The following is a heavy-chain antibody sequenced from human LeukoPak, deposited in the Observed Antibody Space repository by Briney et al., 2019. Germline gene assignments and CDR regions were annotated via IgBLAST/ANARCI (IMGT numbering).Heavy chain of an antibody. Sequence: SDPLSLICSVCGHPMNRTHGLGRVRQSPGPGLEWIGEISLTGRTNYNLSVIARVIMSIDESRNQLSLTLTSVTAADTAMYYCTRDSGPYCPFGYWGQGTLVVVPS. D-gene: IGHD1-26*01. CDR3: TRDSGPYCPFGY. CDR1: GHPMNRTHG. V-gene: IGHV4-4*02. J-gene: IGHJ4*02. CDR2: ISLTGRT.